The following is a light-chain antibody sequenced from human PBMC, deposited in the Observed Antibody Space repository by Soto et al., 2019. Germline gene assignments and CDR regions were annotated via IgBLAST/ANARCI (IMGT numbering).Light chain of an antibody. CDR1: QHVRTF. Sequence: EVVLTQSPATLSLSPGERATLSCRASQHVRTFLDWYQQKPGQAPRLLIYGASNRATGIPARFSGSGSGTDFTLPISSLEPEDFAIYYCQQHSHWPPWTFGQGTRVEIQ. J-gene: IGKJ1*01. CDR2: GAS. V-gene: IGKV3-11*01. CDR3: QQHSHWPPWT.